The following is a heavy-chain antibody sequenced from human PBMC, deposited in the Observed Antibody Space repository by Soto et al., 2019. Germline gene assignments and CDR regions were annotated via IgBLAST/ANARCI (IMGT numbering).Heavy chain of an antibody. V-gene: IGHV1-3*01. Sequence: GASVKVSCKASGYTFTSYAMHWVRQAPGQRLEWMGWINAGNDNTKYSQKFQGRVTITRDTSANTAYMELSSLRSEDTAVYYCARGRYDSSGYYRPVFDYWGQGTLVTVSS. J-gene: IGHJ4*02. CDR2: INAGNDNT. CDR1: GYTFTSYA. CDR3: ARGRYDSSGYYRPVFDY. D-gene: IGHD3-22*01.